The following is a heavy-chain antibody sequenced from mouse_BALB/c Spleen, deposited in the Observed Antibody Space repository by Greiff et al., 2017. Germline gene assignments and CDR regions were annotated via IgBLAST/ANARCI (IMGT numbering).Heavy chain of an antibody. CDR3: ARTSYGNPLAY. D-gene: IGHD2-10*01. J-gene: IGHJ3*01. V-gene: IGHV3-2*02. CDR2: ISYSGST. CDR1: GYSITSDYA. Sequence: EVQRVESGPGLVKPSQSLSLTCTVTGYSITSDYAWNWIRQFPGNKLEWMGYISYSGSTSYNPSLKSRISITRDTSKNQFFLQLNSVTTEDTATYYCARTSYGNPLAYWGQGTLVTVSA.